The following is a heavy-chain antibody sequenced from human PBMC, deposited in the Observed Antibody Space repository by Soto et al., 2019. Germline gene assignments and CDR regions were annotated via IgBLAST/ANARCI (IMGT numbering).Heavy chain of an antibody. CDR2: IYDGGST. J-gene: IGHJ5*02. D-gene: IGHD4-17*01. CDR1: GFTVSTNY. CDR3: ARGDGDYGRRLDP. V-gene: IGHV3-66*01. Sequence: EVQLVESGGGLVQPGGSLRLSCVASGFTVSTNYVSWVRQAPGKGLEWVSIIYDGGSTYYADFVKGRFTISRDNSKNTLYLQMNSLRAEDTAVYYCARGDGDYGRRLDPWGQGTLVTVSS.